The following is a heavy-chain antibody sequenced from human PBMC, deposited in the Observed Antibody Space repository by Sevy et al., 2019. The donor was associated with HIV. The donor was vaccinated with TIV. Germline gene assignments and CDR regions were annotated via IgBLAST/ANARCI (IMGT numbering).Heavy chain of an antibody. CDR1: GFTFSSYA. J-gene: IGHJ5*02. CDR3: AKDGGYCSSTGCPPGWFDP. Sequence: WGSLRLSCAASGFTFSSYAMSWVRQAPGKGLEWVSAISGSGGSTYYADSVKGRFTISRDNSKNTLYLQMNSLRAEDTAVYYCAKDGGYCSSTGCPPGWFDPWGQGTLVTVSS. V-gene: IGHV3-23*01. D-gene: IGHD2-2*01. CDR2: ISGSGGST.